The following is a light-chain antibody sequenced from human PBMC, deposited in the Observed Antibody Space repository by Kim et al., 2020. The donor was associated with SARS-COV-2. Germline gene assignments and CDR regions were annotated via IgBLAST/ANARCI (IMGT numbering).Light chain of an antibody. J-gene: IGKJ4*01. CDR1: ENICTW. CDR2: AAY. V-gene: IGKV1-12*01. Sequence: ASVGDRVTITCRTSENICTWLAWYQQQPGRAPKLLRSAAYNLQHGVPPRFSASGSGTDFTLTISRLQPEDFATYYCQELNTFPLTFGGGTKVDIK. CDR3: QELNTFPLT.